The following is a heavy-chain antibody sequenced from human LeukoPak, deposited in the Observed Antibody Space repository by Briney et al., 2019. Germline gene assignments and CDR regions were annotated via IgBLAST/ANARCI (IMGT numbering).Heavy chain of an antibody. J-gene: IGHJ6*03. D-gene: IGHD1-26*01. CDR2: IYYSGST. V-gene: IGHV4-39*07. CDR3: ASLKVGPGSMDV. Sequence: PSETLSLTCTVSGGSISSSSYYWGWIRQPPGKGLEWIGSIYYSGSTYYNPSLKSRVTISVDTSKSQFSLKLSSVTAADTAVYYCASLKVGPGSMDVWGKGTTVTISS. CDR1: GGSISSSSYY.